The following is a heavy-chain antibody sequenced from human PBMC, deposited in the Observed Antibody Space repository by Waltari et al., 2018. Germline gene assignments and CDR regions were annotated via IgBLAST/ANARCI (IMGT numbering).Heavy chain of an antibody. CDR3: ARGSHNGSYSSSYYFDY. V-gene: IGHV4-34*01. CDR2: INHSGST. Sequence: QVQLQQWGAGLLKPSETLSLTCAVYGGSFSGYYWSWIRQPHGKGLEWIGEINHSGSTNYNPSLKSRVTISVDTSKNQFSLKLSSVTAADTAVYYCARGSHNGSYSSSYYFDYWGQGTLVTVSS. D-gene: IGHD1-26*01. J-gene: IGHJ4*02. CDR1: GGSFSGYY.